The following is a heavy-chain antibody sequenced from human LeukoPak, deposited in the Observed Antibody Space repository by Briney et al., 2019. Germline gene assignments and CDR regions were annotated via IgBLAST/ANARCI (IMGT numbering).Heavy chain of an antibody. CDR1: GFTFSSYW. CDR2: INSDGSST. V-gene: IGHV3-74*01. Sequence: GGSLRLSCAASGFTFSSYWMHWVRQAPGKGLVWVSRINSDGSSTSYADSVKGRFTISRDNAKNSLYLQMNSLRAEDTAVYYCAKLWFGELSAFDYWGQGTLVTVSS. J-gene: IGHJ4*02. CDR3: AKLWFGELSAFDY. D-gene: IGHD3-10*01.